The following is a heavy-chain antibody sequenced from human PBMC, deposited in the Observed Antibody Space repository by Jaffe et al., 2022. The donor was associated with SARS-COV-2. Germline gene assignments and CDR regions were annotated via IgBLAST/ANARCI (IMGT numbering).Heavy chain of an antibody. D-gene: IGHD1-1*01. CDR2: IHYSGTT. Sequence: QVLLQESGPGLVKPSETLSLTCTVSAGSISTYYWTWIRQPPGKGLEWIGYIHYSGTTKYNPSLKSRVTMSVDTSKNQFSLKLSSVTAADTAIYYCSRVATGTQGAVDVWGQGTMVTVSS. CDR1: AGSISTYY. CDR3: SRVATGTQGAVDV. V-gene: IGHV4-59*01. J-gene: IGHJ3*01.